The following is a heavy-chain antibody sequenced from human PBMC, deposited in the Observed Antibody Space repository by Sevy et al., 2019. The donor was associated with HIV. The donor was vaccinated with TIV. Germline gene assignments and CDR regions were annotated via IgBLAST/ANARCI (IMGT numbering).Heavy chain of an antibody. Sequence: GGSLRLSCAASGFTFSSYGMHWVRQAPGKGLEWMAVIWYEGSNKYYADSVKGRFTISRDNSKNTLYLQMNSLRAEDAAVSYCARDCPYCGGDCAIDYWGQGTLVTVSS. D-gene: IGHD2-21*02. CDR2: IWYEGSNK. CDR1: GFTFSSYG. V-gene: IGHV3-33*01. CDR3: ARDCPYCGGDCAIDY. J-gene: IGHJ4*02.